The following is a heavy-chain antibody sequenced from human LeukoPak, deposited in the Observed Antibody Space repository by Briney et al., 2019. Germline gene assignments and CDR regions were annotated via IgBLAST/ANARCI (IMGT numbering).Heavy chain of an antibody. V-gene: IGHV4-39*07. CDR2: IYYSGST. Sequence: SETLSLTCTVSGGSISSGGYYWSWIRQHPGKGLEWIGSIYYSGSTYYNPSLKSRVTISVDTSKNQFSLKLSSVTAADTAVYYCARGKVGDLPTGWGQGTLVTVSS. J-gene: IGHJ4*02. CDR3: ARGKVGDLPTG. CDR1: GGSISSGGYY. D-gene: IGHD1-26*01.